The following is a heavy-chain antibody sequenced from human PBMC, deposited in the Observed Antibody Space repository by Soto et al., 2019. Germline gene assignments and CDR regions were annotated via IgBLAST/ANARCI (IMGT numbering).Heavy chain of an antibody. V-gene: IGHV3-23*01. Sequence: GGSLRLSCAASGVTFSNFPFSWVRQAPGKGLEWVSAISGRGGATYYRDSVKGRFTISKDNSRNTLYLEMISLRDDDTATYYCVAGGADHYHYGMDVWGQGTTVTVSS. CDR1: GVTFSNFP. CDR3: VAGGADHYHYGMDV. D-gene: IGHD3-16*01. J-gene: IGHJ6*02. CDR2: ISGRGGAT.